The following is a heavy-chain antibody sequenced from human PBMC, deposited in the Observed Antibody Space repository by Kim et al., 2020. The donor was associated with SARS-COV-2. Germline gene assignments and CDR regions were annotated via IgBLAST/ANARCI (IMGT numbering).Heavy chain of an antibody. CDR1: GFTFSDYY. J-gene: IGHJ5*02. D-gene: IGHD3-10*01. CDR2: ISSSSSYT. V-gene: IGHV3-11*05. CDR3: ARVGAYYYGYEGGWWFDP. Sequence: GGSLRLSCAASGFTFSDYYMSWIRQAPGKGLEWVSYISSSSSYTNYADSVKGRFTISRDNAKNSLYLQMNSLRAEDTAVYYCARVGAYYYGYEGGWWFDPWGQGTLVTVSS.